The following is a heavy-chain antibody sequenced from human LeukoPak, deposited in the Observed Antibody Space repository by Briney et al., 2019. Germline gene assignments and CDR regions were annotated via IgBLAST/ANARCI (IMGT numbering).Heavy chain of an antibody. CDR3: ARYRSRPDRLDILTGLRTGYYYYYMDV. D-gene: IGHD3-9*01. Sequence: GASVKVSCKPSGYTFTGYYMHWVRQAPGQGLEWMGWMNPNSGNTGYAQKFQGRVTMTRNTSISTAYMELSSLRSEDTAVYYCARYRSRPDRLDILTGLRTGYYYYYMDVWGKGTTVTISS. CDR2: MNPNSGNT. V-gene: IGHV1-8*02. CDR1: GYTFTGYY. J-gene: IGHJ6*03.